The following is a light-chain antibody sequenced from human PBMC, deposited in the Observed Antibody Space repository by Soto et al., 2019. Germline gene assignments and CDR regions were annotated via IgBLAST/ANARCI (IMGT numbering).Light chain of an antibody. J-gene: IGKJ4*01. CDR1: QSVSSN. V-gene: IGKV3-15*01. CDR2: GAS. CDR3: QQYNNWPPLT. Sequence: EIVMTQSPATLSVSPGERATLSCRASQSVSSNVAWYQQRPGQAPRLLIYGASNMATGIPARFSGSGSGTEFTLTISSLQSEDFAVYYCQQYNNWPPLTFGGGTKVEIK.